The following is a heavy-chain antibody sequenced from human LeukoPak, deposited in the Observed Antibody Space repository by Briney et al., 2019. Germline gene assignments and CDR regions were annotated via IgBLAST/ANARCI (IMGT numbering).Heavy chain of an antibody. CDR1: GFTFTSYW. V-gene: IGHV3-7*01. CDR3: ARGEGYDILTGYYEYNWFDP. D-gene: IGHD3-9*01. CDR2: IKQDGSEK. Sequence: GGSLRLSCAASGFTFTSYWMSWVRQAPGKGLEWVANIKQDGSEKYYVGSVKGRFTISRDNAKNSLYLQMNSLRAEDTAVYYCARGEGYDILTGYYEYNWFDPWGQGTLVTVSS. J-gene: IGHJ5*02.